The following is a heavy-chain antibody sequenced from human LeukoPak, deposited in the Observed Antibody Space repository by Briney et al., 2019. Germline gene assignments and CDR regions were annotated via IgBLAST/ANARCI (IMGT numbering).Heavy chain of an antibody. CDR3: ASGGYYYDSSGYRLDY. J-gene: IGHJ4*02. V-gene: IGHV1-2*04. CDR1: GYTFTGYY. CDR2: INPNSGGT. Sequence: ASVKVSCKASGYTFTGYYMHWVRQAPGQGLEWMGWINPNSGGTKYAQKFQGWVTMTRDTSISTVYMELRSLRSDDTAVYYCASGGYYYDSSGYRLDYWGQGTLVTVSS. D-gene: IGHD3-22*01.